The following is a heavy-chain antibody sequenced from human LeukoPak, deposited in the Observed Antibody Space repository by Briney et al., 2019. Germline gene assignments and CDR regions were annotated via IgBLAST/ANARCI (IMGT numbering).Heavy chain of an antibody. V-gene: IGHV1-2*02. J-gene: IGHJ3*02. CDR3: ARQSSSGYYGPAFDI. CDR2: INPNSGAT. D-gene: IGHD3-22*01. Sequence: ASVKVSCKASGYTFTGYYLHWVRQAPGQGLEWMGWINPNSGATTYAQEFQGRVTMTRDTSISTAYMELSSLRSADTAVYFCARQSSSGYYGPAFDIWGQGTMVTVSS. CDR1: GYTFTGYY.